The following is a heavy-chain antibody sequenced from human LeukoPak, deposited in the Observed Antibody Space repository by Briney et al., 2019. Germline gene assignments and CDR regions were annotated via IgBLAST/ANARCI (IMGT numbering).Heavy chain of an antibody. CDR1: GYTFTSYD. CDR3: ARVDRSGYRYGYSIDY. J-gene: IGHJ4*02. D-gene: IGHD5-18*01. V-gene: IGHV1-8*01. Sequence: ASVKVSCKASGYTFTSYDINWVRQATGQGLEWMGWINPNSGNTGYAQKFQGRVTMTRNTSISTAYMELRRLRSEDTAVYYCARVDRSGYRYGYSIDYWGQGTLVTVSS. CDR2: INPNSGNT.